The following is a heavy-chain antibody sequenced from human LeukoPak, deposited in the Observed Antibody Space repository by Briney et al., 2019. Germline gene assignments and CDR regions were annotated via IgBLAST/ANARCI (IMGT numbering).Heavy chain of an antibody. D-gene: IGHD6-13*01. CDR1: GGSISSSSYY. Sequence: SETLSLTCTVSGGSISSSSYYWGWIRQPPGKGLEWIGSIYYSGSTYYNPSLKSRVTISVDTSKNQFSLKLSSVTAADTAVYYCARRSYSSSWYPLYYYYMDVWGKGTTVTVSS. CDR2: IYYSGST. V-gene: IGHV4-39*01. J-gene: IGHJ6*03. CDR3: ARRSYSSSWYPLYYYYMDV.